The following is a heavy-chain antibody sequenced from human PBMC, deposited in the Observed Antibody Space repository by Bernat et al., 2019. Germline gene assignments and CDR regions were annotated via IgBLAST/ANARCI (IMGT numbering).Heavy chain of an antibody. CDR3: ARGVYGGYFDC. CDR2: MRNKAYGGTT. J-gene: IGHJ4*02. CDR1: GFTFGDYA. D-gene: IGHD3-16*01. V-gene: IGHV3-49*04. Sequence: EVQLVESGGDLVQPGRSLRLSCTGSGFTFGDYAMTWVRQAPGKGLEWVGFMRNKAYGGTTDYSADVTGRLSISSDNSKNIASLQMNSLKAEDTAVYYWARGVYGGYFDCWGQGALVTVSS.